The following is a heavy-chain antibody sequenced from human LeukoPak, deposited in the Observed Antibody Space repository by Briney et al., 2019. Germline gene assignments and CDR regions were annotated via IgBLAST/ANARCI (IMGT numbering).Heavy chain of an antibody. V-gene: IGHV3-21*01. J-gene: IGHJ6*03. Sequence: GGSLRLSCAASGFTFSSYSMNWVRQAPGKGLEWVSSISSSSSYIYYADSVKGRFTISRDNAKNSLYLQMNSLRAEDTAVYYCARKPDLWFGGPDMDVWGKGTTVTVSS. CDR1: GFTFSSYS. CDR3: ARKPDLWFGGPDMDV. CDR2: ISSSSSYI. D-gene: IGHD3-10*01.